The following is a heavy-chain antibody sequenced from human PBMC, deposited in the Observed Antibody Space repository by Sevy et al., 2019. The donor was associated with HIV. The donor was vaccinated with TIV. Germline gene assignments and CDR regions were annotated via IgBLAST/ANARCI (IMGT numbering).Heavy chain of an antibody. D-gene: IGHD1-26*01. CDR1: GYTFTGYY. J-gene: IGHJ4*02. Sequence: ASVKVSCKTSGYTFTGYYMHWVRQAPGQGLEWMGWLNPNSGGTNYAQKFQGRVTMTRDTSIGTAYMEVRRLRSDDTAVYYCAKEGSGSYYYFDYWGQGTLVTVSS. V-gene: IGHV1-2*02. CDR2: LNPNSGGT. CDR3: AKEGSGSYYYFDY.